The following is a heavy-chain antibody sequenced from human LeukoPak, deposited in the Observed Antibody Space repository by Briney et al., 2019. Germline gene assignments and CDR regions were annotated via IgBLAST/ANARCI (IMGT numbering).Heavy chain of an antibody. CDR3: ATAEPRGSVWYPY. Sequence: PSETLSLTCTVSHDSIRSKSYYWVWIRQPPGKRLEWIGEIFHSGSTNYNPSLKSRVTISVDKSKNQFSLKLNSVTAADTAAYYCATAEPRGSVWYPYWGQGTLVTVSS. V-gene: IGHV4-61*05. D-gene: IGHD6-13*01. CDR2: IFHSGST. J-gene: IGHJ4*02. CDR1: HDSIRSKSYY.